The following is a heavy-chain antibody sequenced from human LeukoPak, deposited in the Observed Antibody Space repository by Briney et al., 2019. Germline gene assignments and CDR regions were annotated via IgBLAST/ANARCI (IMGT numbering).Heavy chain of an antibody. V-gene: IGHV1-2*02. D-gene: IGHD4-17*01. CDR2: INPNSGGT. J-gene: IGHJ4*02. CDR3: ARAGATVVTPNYYYFDY. CDR1: GYTFTGYY. Sequence: ASVKVSCKASGYTFTGYYMHWVRQAPGQGLEWMGWINPNSGGTNYAQKFQGRVTMTRDTSISTAYMELSRLRSDDTAVYYCARAGATVVTPNYYYFDYWGQGTLVTVSS.